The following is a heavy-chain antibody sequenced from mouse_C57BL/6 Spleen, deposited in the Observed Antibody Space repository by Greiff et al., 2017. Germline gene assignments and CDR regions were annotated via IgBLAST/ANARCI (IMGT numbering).Heavy chain of an antibody. V-gene: IGHV1-80*01. CDR1: GYAFSSYW. D-gene: IGHD2-12*01. CDR2: IYPGDGDT. Sequence: QVQLQQSGAELVKPGASVKISCKASGYAFSSYWMNWVKQRPGKGLEWIGKIYPGDGDTNYNGKFKGKATLTADKSSSTAYMQLSSLTSEDAAVYCCARWSDSVYAMDCWGQGTSVTVSS. J-gene: IGHJ4*01. CDR3: ARWSDSVYAMDC.